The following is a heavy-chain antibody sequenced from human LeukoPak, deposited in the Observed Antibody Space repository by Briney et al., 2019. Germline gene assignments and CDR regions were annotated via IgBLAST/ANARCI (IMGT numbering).Heavy chain of an antibody. D-gene: IGHD1-1*01. CDR2: INHSGST. Sequence: SETLSLTCAVYGGSFSGYYWSWIRQPPGKGLEWIGEINHSGSTNYNPSLKSRVTISVDTSKNQFSLKLSPVTAADTAVYYCARGWLLEPATFGWFDPWGQGTLVTVSS. CDR1: GGSFSGYY. J-gene: IGHJ5*02. CDR3: ARGWLLEPATFGWFDP. V-gene: IGHV4-34*01.